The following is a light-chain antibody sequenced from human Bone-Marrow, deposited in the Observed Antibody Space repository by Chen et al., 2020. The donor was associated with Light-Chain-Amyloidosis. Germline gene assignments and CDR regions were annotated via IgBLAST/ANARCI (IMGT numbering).Light chain of an antibody. V-gene: IGLV1-51*02. CDR3: ATWDSSLTVWM. J-gene: IGLJ3*02. CDR1: TSNIGSNY. Sequence: QSVLTQPPSVSAAPGQMVTISCSGSTSNIGSNYVTWYQQLPGTSPKLLTYENNQRPSEIPDRFSGSKSGTSATLGVAGLQTGDEADYYCATWDSSLTVWMFGGGTNLTVL. CDR2: ENN.